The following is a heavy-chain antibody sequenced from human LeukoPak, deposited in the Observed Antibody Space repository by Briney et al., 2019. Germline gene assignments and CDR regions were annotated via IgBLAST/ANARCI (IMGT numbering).Heavy chain of an antibody. CDR2: IYYSGNT. J-gene: IGHJ4*02. V-gene: IGHV4-59*12. CDR3: ARPVEMATAPFDY. D-gene: IGHD5-24*01. Sequence: SETLSLTCTVSGGSISSYYWSWIRQPPGKGLEWIGYIYYSGNTNYNPSLKSRVTISVDTSKNQFSLKLSSVTAADTAVYYCARPVEMATAPFDYWGQGTLVTVSS. CDR1: GGSISSYY.